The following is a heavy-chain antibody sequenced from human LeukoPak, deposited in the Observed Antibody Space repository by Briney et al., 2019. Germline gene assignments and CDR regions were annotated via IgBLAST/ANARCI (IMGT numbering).Heavy chain of an antibody. D-gene: IGHD2-21*01. V-gene: IGHV4-34*01. CDR1: GGSVSGYY. J-gene: IGHJ4*02. Sequence: SETLSLTCTVYGGSVSGYYCIWIRQPPGKGLEWIGETDHSGSTKYNPSLKSRVTISIDTSKNQFSLNLSSVTAADTAVYYCARHSPGARGVDYWGQGTLVTVSS. CDR2: TDHSGST. CDR3: ARHSPGARGVDY.